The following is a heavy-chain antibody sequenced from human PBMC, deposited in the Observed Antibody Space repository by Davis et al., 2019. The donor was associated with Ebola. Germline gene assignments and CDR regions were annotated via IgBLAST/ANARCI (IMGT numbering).Heavy chain of an antibody. J-gene: IGHJ5*02. CDR3: ASYTIFGVVDLPYNWFDP. CDR1: GGSISSGGYY. V-gene: IGHV4-31*03. Sequence: SETLSLTCTVSGGSISSGGYYWSWIRQHPGKGLEWIGYIYYSGSTNYNPSLKSRVTISVDTSKNQFSLKVSPVTAADTAVYYCASYTIFGVVDLPYNWFDPWGQGTLVTVSS. CDR2: IYYSGST. D-gene: IGHD3-3*01.